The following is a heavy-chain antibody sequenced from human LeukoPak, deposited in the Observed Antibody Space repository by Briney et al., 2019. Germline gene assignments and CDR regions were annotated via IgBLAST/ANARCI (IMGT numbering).Heavy chain of an antibody. V-gene: IGHV1-2*02. Sequence: ASVKVSCKASGYTFTGYYMHWVRQAPGQGLEWMGWINPNSGGTNYAQKFQGRVTMTKDTSISKAYMELSRLRSDDTGVYYCARDLAYCGCECYDWFDPWGQGTLVTVSS. CDR3: ARDLAYCGCECYDWFDP. CDR1: GYTFTGYY. J-gene: IGHJ5*02. CDR2: INPNSGGT. D-gene: IGHD2-21*01.